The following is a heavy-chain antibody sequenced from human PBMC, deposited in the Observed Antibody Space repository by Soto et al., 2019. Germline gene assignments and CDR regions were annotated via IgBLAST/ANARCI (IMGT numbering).Heavy chain of an antibody. J-gene: IGHJ4*02. D-gene: IGHD2-21*02. CDR2: IWYDGSNK. CDR1: GFTFSSYG. Sequence: QVQLVESGGGVVQPGRSLRLSCAASGFTFSSYGMHWVRQAPGKGLEWVAVIWYDGSNKYYADSVKGRFTISRDNSKNTLYLQMNSLRAEDTAVYYCAREMSLIGVVVTVLDYWGQGTLVTVSS. CDR3: AREMSLIGVVVTVLDY. V-gene: IGHV3-33*01.